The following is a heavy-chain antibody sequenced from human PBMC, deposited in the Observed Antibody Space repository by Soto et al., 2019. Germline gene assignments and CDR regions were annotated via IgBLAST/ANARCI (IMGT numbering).Heavy chain of an antibody. J-gene: IGHJ4*02. V-gene: IGHV3-9*01. CDR1: GFTFDDYA. D-gene: IGHD2-15*01. Sequence: EVQLVESGGGLVQPGRSLRLSCAASGFTFDDYAMHWVRQAPGKGLEWVSGISWNSGSIGYADSVKGRFTISRDNAKNSLYLQMNSLRAEDTALYYCAKEVRRYCSGGSCSIFDYWGQGTLVTVSS. CDR3: AKEVRRYCSGGSCSIFDY. CDR2: ISWNSGSI.